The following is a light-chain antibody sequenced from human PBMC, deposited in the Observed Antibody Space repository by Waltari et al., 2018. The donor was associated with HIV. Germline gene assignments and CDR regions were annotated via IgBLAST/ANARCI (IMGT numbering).Light chain of an antibody. CDR2: DNN. V-gene: IGLV1-51*01. J-gene: IGLJ3*02. CDR1: LSTIRTNL. CDR3: GTWDNSLSAWV. Sequence: QSVLTQPPSVSASPGQKVTISCSGSLSTIRTNLLPWYQQFPGTAPKLRIYDNNKRPSGMPDRFSGSRSGTSATLGITGLQTGDEAEYYCGTWDNSLSAWVFGGGTKVTVL.